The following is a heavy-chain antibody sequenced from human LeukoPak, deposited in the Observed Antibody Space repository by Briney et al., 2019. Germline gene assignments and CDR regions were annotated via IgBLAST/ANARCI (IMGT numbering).Heavy chain of an antibody. J-gene: IGHJ6*03. Sequence: PSETLSLTCTVSGGSISSSSYYWGWIRQPPGKGLEWIGSIYYSGSTYYNPSLKSRVTISVDTSKNQFSLKLSSVTAADTAVYYCASLYCSSTSCNSYYYYYYMDVWGKGTTVTVSS. CDR2: IYYSGST. D-gene: IGHD2-2*01. CDR3: ASLYCSSTSCNSYYYYYYMDV. V-gene: IGHV4-39*01. CDR1: GGSISSSSYY.